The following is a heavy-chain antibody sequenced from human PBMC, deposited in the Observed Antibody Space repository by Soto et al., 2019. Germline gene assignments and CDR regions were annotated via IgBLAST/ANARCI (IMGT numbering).Heavy chain of an antibody. Sequence: QVQLVQSGAEVKKPGASVKVSCKASGYTFTSYAVHWVRQAPGQRLEWMGWINAGNGNTKYSQKFQGRVTITRDTSASTAYMALSSLRSEDTAVYYCASSIVVVTAADYWGQGTLVTVSS. CDR3: ASSIVVVTAADY. J-gene: IGHJ4*02. V-gene: IGHV1-3*01. D-gene: IGHD2-21*02. CDR2: INAGNGNT. CDR1: GYTFTSYA.